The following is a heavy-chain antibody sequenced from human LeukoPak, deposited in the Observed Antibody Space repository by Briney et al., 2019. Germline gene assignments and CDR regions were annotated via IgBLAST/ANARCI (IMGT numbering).Heavy chain of an antibody. CDR2: INHNGSS. CDR1: GGSFSGYY. CDR3: ARDSGELRDFDY. V-gene: IGHV4-34*01. Sequence: SETQCLTWAVYGGSFSGYYRSWIRQPPRKGLEWIGEINHNGSSYYNPSLKSRVTISVDTSKNQFSLKLSSVTAADTAVYYCARDSGELRDFDYWGQGTLVTVSS. J-gene: IGHJ4*02. D-gene: IGHD1-26*01.